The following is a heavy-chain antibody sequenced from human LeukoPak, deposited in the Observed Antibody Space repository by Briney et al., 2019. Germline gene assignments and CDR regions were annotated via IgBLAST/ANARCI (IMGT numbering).Heavy chain of an antibody. V-gene: IGHV4-38-2*02. CDR3: GRDITSHNWFDP. J-gene: IGHJ5*02. CDR2: IYYSGST. D-gene: IGHD1-14*01. CDR1: GDSISSGNY. Sequence: SETLSLTCTVSGDSISSGNYWGWIRQPPGKGLEWIGSIYYSGSTYYNPSIKSRVTISVDTSKNQFSLKLSSVSAADTAVYYCGRDITSHNWFDPWGQGTLVTVSS.